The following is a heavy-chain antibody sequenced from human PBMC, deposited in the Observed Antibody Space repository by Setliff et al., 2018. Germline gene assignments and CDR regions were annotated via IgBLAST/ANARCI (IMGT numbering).Heavy chain of an antibody. CDR1: RYTFNDYY. J-gene: IGHJ4*02. Sequence: ASVKVSCKAFRYTFNDYYIHWVRQTPGQGLEWMGRINPSSGGTDDAQNFLGRVTMTRGTAISTAYMELSRLTSDDTAVYYCAADYYDSSGYGYWGQGTLVTVSS. D-gene: IGHD3-22*01. CDR2: INPSSGGT. V-gene: IGHV1-2*06. CDR3: AADYYDSSGYGY.